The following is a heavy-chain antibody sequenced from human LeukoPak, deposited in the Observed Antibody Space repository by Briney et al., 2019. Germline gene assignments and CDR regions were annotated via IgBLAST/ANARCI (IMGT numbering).Heavy chain of an antibody. CDR3: ATPKGGSGSHRAPLEY. Sequence: GGSLRLTCVASGFTFSSYWMHWVRQDPRKELVWVSRINGDGRNINYADSVRGRFTISRDNAKNTLYLQMNSLRAEDTAVYYCATPKGGSGSHRAPLEYWGQGTLVTVSP. J-gene: IGHJ4*02. D-gene: IGHD3-10*01. CDR2: INGDGRNI. V-gene: IGHV3-74*01. CDR1: GFTFSSYW.